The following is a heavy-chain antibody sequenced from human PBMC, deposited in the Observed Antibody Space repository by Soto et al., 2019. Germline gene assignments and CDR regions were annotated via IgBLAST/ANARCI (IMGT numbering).Heavy chain of an antibody. J-gene: IGHJ4*02. D-gene: IGHD4-17*01. CDR3: AIGYGDDFDY. CDR2: IYYSGST. CDR1: VGSISSYY. V-gene: IGHV4-59*08. Sequence: SETLSLTCTVYVGSISSYYGSWIRQPPGKGLEWIGYIYYSGSTNYNPSLKSRVTISVDTSKNQFSLKLSSVTAADTAVYYCAIGYGDDFDYWAQRALLTVSS.